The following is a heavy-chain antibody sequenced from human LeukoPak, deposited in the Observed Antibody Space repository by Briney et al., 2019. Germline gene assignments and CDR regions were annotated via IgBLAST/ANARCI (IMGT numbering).Heavy chain of an antibody. V-gene: IGHV3-74*01. J-gene: IGHJ4*02. CDR2: INSDGSST. CDR3: ARAPVRGVTEIDY. CDR1: GFTFSSYW. D-gene: IGHD3-10*01. Sequence: GGSLRLSCAASGFTFSSYWMHWVRQAPGKGLVWVSRINSDGSSTSYADSVKGRFTISRDNAKNTLYLQMNSLRAEDTAVYYCARAPVRGVTEIDYWGQGTLVTVSS.